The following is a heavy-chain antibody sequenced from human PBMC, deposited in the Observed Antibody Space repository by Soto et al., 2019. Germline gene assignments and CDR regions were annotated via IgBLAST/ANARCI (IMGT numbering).Heavy chain of an antibody. Sequence: QVQLVESGGGVVQPGRSLRLSCAASGFTFSSYAMHWVRQAPGKGLEWVAVISYDGSNKYYADSVKGRFTISRDNSKNTLYLQMNSLRAEDTAVYYCARDLGEGIVVGMGLFDYWGQGTLFTVSS. CDR3: ARDLGEGIVVGMGLFDY. D-gene: IGHD3-22*01. CDR1: GFTFSSYA. CDR2: ISYDGSNK. V-gene: IGHV3-30-3*01. J-gene: IGHJ4*02.